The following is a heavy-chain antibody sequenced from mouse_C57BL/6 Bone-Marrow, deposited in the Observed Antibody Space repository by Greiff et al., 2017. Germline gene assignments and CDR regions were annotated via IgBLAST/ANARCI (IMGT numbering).Heavy chain of an antibody. CDR2: LDPNSGGT. CDR3: AREGYYGRSAYWYGDV. Sequence: VQLQQPGAELVKPGASVQLSCKASGYTFTSYWMHWVKQRPGRGLEWIGRLDPNSGGTKYNEKFKRQATLTVDKPYRHAYMQLSSMTSEDSAGLYGAREGYYGRSAYWYGDVGGTGTRGNGSS. J-gene: IGHJ1*03. D-gene: IGHD1-1*01. CDR1: GYTFTSYW. V-gene: IGHV1-72*01.